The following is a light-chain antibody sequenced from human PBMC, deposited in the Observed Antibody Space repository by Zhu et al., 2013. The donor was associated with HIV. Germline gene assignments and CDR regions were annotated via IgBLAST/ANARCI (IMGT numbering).Light chain of an antibody. V-gene: IGKV3-20*01. CDR3: QQYDRSPLT. J-gene: IGKJ4*01. Sequence: EIVMTQSPGTLSLSPGERATLSCRASQSVSSSYLAWYQQKPGQAPRLLIFGASSRDNGIPDRFSGSGSGTDFTLSISRLEPEDFAVYYCQQYDRSPLTFGGGTTVEIK. CDR2: GAS. CDR1: QSVSSSY.